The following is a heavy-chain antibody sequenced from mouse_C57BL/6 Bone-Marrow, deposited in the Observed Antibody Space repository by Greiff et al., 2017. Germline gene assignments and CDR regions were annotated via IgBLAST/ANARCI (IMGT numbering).Heavy chain of an antibody. J-gene: IGHJ2*01. Sequence: QVQLQQSGPELVKPGASVKISCKASGYSFTSYYIHWVKQRPGQGLEWIGWIYPGSGNTKYNEKFKGKATLTADTSSSTAYMQLSSLTSEDSAVYYCAREGIYDGYFNFDYWGQGTTLTVSS. CDR2: IYPGSGNT. CDR3: AREGIYDGYFNFDY. D-gene: IGHD2-3*01. V-gene: IGHV1-66*01. CDR1: GYSFTSYY.